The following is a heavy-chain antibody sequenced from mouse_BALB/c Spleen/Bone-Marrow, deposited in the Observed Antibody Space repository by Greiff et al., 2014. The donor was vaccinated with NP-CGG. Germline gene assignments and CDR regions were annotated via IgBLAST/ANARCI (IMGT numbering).Heavy chain of an antibody. Sequence: DVQLQESGAELVKPGASVKLSCTASGFNIKDTYMHWVKQRPEQGLEWIGRIDPADGNTKYDPKVQGQSTITADTSSNTAYLQLSSLTSEDTAVYYCASYYYGSGGFAYWGQGTLVTVSA. J-gene: IGHJ3*01. CDR3: ASYYYGSGGFAY. D-gene: IGHD1-1*01. CDR2: IDPADGNT. CDR1: GFNIKDTY. V-gene: IGHV14-3*02.